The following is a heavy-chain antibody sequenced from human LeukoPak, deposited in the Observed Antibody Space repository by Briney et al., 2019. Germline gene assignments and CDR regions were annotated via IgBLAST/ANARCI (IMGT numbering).Heavy chain of an antibody. V-gene: IGHV3-30*02. CDR2: IWYDGSNK. CDR1: GFTFSSYA. CDR3: AKEAAAAGSFDY. Sequence: PGGSLRLSCAASGFTFSSYAMHWVRQAPGKGLEWVAVIWYDGSNKYYADSLKGRFTISRDNSKNTLYLQMNSLRAEDTAVYYCAKEAAAAGSFDYWGQGTLVTVSS. J-gene: IGHJ4*02. D-gene: IGHD6-13*01.